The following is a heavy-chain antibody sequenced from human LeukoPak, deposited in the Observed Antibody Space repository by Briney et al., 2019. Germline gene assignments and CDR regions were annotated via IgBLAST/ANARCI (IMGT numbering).Heavy chain of an antibody. V-gene: IGHV3-30-3*01. CDR3: ARAQDIVLMVYGGSFDY. CDR2: ISYDGSNK. CDR1: GFTFSSYA. D-gene: IGHD2-8*01. Sequence: PGGSLRLSCAASGFTFSSYAMHWVRQAPGKGLEWVAVISYDGSNKYYADSVKGRFTISRDNSKNTLYLQMNSLRAEDTAVYYCARAQDIVLMVYGGSFDYWGQGTLVTVSS. J-gene: IGHJ4*02.